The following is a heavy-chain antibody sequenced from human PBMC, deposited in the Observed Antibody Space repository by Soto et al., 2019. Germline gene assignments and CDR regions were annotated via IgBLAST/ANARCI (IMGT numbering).Heavy chain of an antibody. CDR2: ISGGGDTT. J-gene: IGHJ4*02. CDR3: AKGRGGSGSLTPRVEF. CDR1: GFTFNNYA. V-gene: IGHV3-23*01. D-gene: IGHD3-10*01. Sequence: EVQLLESGGGLVQPGGSLRLSCAASGFTFNNYAMTWVRQAPGKGLEWVSAISGGGDTTSYADSVKGRFTVSRDGSKNTRYRQMSSRRAEDTALYYCAKGRGGSGSLTPRVEFWGQGTLVTVSS.